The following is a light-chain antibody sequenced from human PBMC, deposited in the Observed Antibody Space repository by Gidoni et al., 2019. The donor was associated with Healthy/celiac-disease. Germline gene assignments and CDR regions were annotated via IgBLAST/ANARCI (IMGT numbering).Light chain of an antibody. CDR1: RSVSSY. V-gene: IGKV3-11*01. Sequence: EMVLTQSPATLSLSPGERATLSCRASRSVSSYLAWYQQKPGQAPRLLIYDASNRATGIPARFSGSGSGTDFTLTISSLEPEDFAVYYCQQRSNWPLTFXHXTRLEIK. CDR2: DAS. J-gene: IGKJ5*01. CDR3: QQRSNWPLT.